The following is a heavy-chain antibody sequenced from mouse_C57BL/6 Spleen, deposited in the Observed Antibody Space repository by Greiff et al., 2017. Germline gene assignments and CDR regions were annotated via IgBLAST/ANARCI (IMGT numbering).Heavy chain of an antibody. Sequence: VQLQQSGPELVKPGASVKISCKASGYTFTDYYMNWVKQSHGKSLEWIGDINPNNGGTSYNQKFKGKATLTVDKSSSTDYMELRSLTSEDSAFYYCARFQFSSWFAYGGQGTLVTVSA. CDR3: ARFQFSSWFAY. V-gene: IGHV1-26*01. CDR1: GYTFTDYY. J-gene: IGHJ3*01. CDR2: INPNNGGT.